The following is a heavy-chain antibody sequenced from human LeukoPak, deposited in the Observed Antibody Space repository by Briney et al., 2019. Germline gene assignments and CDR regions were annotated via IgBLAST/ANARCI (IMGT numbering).Heavy chain of an antibody. CDR3: ARDGSSSWPFDF. CDR2: ISTGGST. V-gene: IGHV4-4*07. D-gene: IGHD6-13*01. Sequence: PSETLSLTCTVSGGSMRNYFWNWVRQPAGEGLEWIGRISTGGSTDYNPSLESRLTMSVDTSKKQFSLRLSSVTAADTAVYYCARDGSSSWPFDFWGQGTLVTVSS. CDR1: GGSMRNYF. J-gene: IGHJ4*02.